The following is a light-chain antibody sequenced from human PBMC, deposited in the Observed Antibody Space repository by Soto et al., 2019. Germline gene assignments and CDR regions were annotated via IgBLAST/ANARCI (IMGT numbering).Light chain of an antibody. CDR3: QQYGSSPWT. V-gene: IGKV3-20*01. Sequence: EIVLTQSPGTLSLSPGERATLFCRASQSVSTYLAWYQQKPGQAPRLLIYAASRRATGIPDRFSGSGSGTDFTLTISRLEPEDFAVYYCQQYGSSPWTFGQGTKVDIK. J-gene: IGKJ1*01. CDR1: QSVSTY. CDR2: AAS.